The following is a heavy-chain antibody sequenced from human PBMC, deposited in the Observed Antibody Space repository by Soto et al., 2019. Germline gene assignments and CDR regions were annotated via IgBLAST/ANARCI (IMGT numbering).Heavy chain of an antibody. CDR2: IYYAGSS. J-gene: IGHJ4*02. V-gene: IGHV4-59*11. CDR3: AGDRSGYYHLYDY. CDR1: GGSISSHY. D-gene: IGHD3-22*01. Sequence: ETLSLTCTVSGGSISSHYWSWIRQPPGKGLEWIGYIYYAGSSNYNPSLKSRVTISLDTSKNQFSLKLSSVTAADTAVYYCAGDRSGYYHLYDYWGQGTLVTVSS.